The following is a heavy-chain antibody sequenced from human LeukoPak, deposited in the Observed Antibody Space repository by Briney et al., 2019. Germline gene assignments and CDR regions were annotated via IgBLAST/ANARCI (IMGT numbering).Heavy chain of an antibody. J-gene: IGHJ4*02. V-gene: IGHV4-59*12. D-gene: IGHD4-4*01. CDR1: GGSISSYY. CDR2: IYYSGST. CDR3: ARFSDLQNYYFDY. Sequence: SETLSLTCTVSGGSISSYYWSWIRQPPGKGLEWIGYIYYSGSTYYNPSLKSRVTISVDTSKNQFSLKLSSVTAADTAVYYCARFSDLQNYYFDYWGQGTLVTVSS.